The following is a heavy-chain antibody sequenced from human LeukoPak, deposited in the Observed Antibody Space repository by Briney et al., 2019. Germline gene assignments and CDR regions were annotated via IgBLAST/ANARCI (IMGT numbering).Heavy chain of an antibody. CDR2: INHSGST. V-gene: IGHV4-34*01. CDR3: ARGRTYATRFDY. J-gene: IGHJ4*02. CDR1: GGSFSGYY. D-gene: IGHD2-2*01. Sequence: SETLSLTCAVYGGSFSGYYWSWIRQPPGKGLEWIGEINHSGSTNCNPSLKSRVTISVDTSKNQFSLKLRSVTAADTAVYYCARGRTYATRFDYWGRGTLVTVSS.